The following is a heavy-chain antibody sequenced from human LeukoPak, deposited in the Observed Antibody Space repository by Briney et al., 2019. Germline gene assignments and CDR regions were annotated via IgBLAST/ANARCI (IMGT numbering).Heavy chain of an antibody. CDR2: ISSSGYYI. V-gene: IGHV3-21*04. D-gene: IGHD5-18*01. Sequence: GGSLRLSCAASRFTLSNYTMTWVRQAPGKGLEWVSSISSSGYYIYYADSVKGRFTISRDNSKNTLYLQMNSLRAEDTAVYYCAKDQDSYGRTSWFDPWGQGTLVTVSS. J-gene: IGHJ5*02. CDR1: RFTLSNYT. CDR3: AKDQDSYGRTSWFDP.